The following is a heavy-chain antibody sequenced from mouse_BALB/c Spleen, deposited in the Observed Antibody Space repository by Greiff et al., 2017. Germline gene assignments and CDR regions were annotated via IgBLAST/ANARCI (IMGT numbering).Heavy chain of an antibody. CDR1: GYAFTNYL. CDR3: ARRVLGRGNYLDY. J-gene: IGHJ2*01. CDR2: INPGSGGT. D-gene: IGHD4-1*01. V-gene: IGHV1-54*01. Sequence: VQLQQSGAELVRPGTSVKVSCKASGYAFTNYLIEWVKQRPGQGLEWIGVINPGSGGTNYNEKFKGKATLTADKSSSTAYMQLSSLTSDDSAVYFCARRVLGRGNYLDYWGQGTTLTVSS.